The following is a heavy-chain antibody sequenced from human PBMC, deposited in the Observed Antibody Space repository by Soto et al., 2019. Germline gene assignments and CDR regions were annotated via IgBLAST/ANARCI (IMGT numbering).Heavy chain of an antibody. CDR3: ARAEPLWSTPNYYYYMDV. V-gene: IGHV3-13*01. CDR1: GFTFSSYD. J-gene: IGHJ6*03. Sequence: GGSLRLSCAASGFTFSSYDMHWVRQATGKGLEWVSAIGTAGDTYYPGSVKGRFTISRENAKNSLYLQMNSLRAGDTAVYYCARAEPLWSTPNYYYYMDVWGKGTTVTVSS. D-gene: IGHD2-21*01. CDR2: IGTAGDT.